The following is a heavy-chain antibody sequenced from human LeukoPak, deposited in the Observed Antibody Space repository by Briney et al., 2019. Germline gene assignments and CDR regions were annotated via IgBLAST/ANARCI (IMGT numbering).Heavy chain of an antibody. CDR1: GYTFTSYA. J-gene: IGHJ6*02. Sequence: ASVKVSCKASGYTFTSYAMHWVRQAPGQRLEWMGWINAGNGNTKYSQKFQGRVTITRDTSASTVYMELSSLRSEDTAVYYCARDNYAPGYYYYGMDVWGQGTTVTVSS. CDR3: ARDNYAPGYYYYGMDV. D-gene: IGHD4-11*01. V-gene: IGHV1-3*01. CDR2: INAGNGNT.